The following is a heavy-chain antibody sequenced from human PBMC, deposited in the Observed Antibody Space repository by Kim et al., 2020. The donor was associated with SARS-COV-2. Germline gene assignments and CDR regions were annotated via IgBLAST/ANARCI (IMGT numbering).Heavy chain of an antibody. J-gene: IGHJ4*02. CDR3: ARHNRY. V-gene: IGHV4-39*01. Sequence: YYSGSTYYNPSRKSRVTISVDTSKNQFSLKLSSVTAADTAVYYCARHNRYWGQGTLVTVSS. CDR2: YYSGST.